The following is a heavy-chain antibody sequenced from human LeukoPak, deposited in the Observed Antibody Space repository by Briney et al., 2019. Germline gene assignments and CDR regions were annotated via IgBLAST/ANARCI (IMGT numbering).Heavy chain of an antibody. CDR1: GYTFTDYY. CDR2: INPNSGGT. V-gene: IGHV1-2*02. Sequence: GASVKVSCKASGYTFTDYYMHWVRQAPGQGLEWMGWINPNSGGTNYAQKFQGRVTMTRDTSISTAYMELSRLRSDDTAVYYCARDYEPPGIAVAGIYYWGQGTLVTVSS. D-gene: IGHD6-19*01. CDR3: ARDYEPPGIAVAGIYY. J-gene: IGHJ4*02.